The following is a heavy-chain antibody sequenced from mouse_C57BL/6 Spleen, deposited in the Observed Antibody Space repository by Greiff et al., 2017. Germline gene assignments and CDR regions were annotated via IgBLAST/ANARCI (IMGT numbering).Heavy chain of an antibody. CDR2: IYPRRGNT. CDR3: ARYDGSSLYAIDY. Sequence: QVQLQQSGAELARPGASVTLSCKASGYTFTSYGISWVKQRTGQGLEWIGEIYPRRGNTYYNEKFKGKATLTADKSSSTAFMWLRSLTSEDSAVYFCARYDGSSLYAIDYWGQGTSVTVSS. CDR1: GYTFTSYG. D-gene: IGHD1-1*01. J-gene: IGHJ4*01. V-gene: IGHV1-81*01.